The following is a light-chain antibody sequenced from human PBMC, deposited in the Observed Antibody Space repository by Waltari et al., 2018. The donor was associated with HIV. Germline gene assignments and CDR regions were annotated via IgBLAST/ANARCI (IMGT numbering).Light chain of an antibody. CDR2: GNR. V-gene: IGLV1-40*01. CDR1: GPNIGPGFD. CDR3: QSYDSSLSGWV. Sequence: QSVLTQPPSVSGAPGQRVTISCTGSGPNIGPGFDVHWYQQLPGTAPKLLIFGNRNRPSGVPDRFSGSRSGTSASLAITGLHTEDEADYYCQSYDSSLSGWVFGGGTKLTVL. J-gene: IGLJ3*02.